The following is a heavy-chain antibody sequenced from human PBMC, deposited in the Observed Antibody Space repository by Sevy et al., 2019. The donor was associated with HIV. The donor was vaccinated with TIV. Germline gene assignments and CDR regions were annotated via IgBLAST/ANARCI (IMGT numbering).Heavy chain of an antibody. CDR1: GFTFDDSA. J-gene: IGHJ6*02. CDR2: IKWNSITI. V-gene: IGHV3-9*01. Sequence: GGSLRLSCAASGFTFDDSAMLWVRQAPGKGLEWVSTIKWNSITIGYADSVKGRFTISRDNAKNSLYLQMNSLRAEDTALYYCAKSLTSFRSMDVWGQGTTVTVS. CDR3: AKSLTSFRSMDV. D-gene: IGHD3-16*01.